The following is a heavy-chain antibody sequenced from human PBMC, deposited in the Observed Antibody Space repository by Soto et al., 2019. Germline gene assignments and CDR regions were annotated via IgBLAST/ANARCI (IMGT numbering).Heavy chain of an antibody. CDR3: ALQIFAADY. D-gene: IGHD3-9*01. CDR1: GGTFDHAA. CDR2: INPMFNST. Sequence: QVQLVQSGAEVKKPGSSVKVSCEAPGGTFDHAAITWVRQAPGQGLEWVGGINPMFNSTHYAQKFQGRVTITADAVTSTAFMELRGLTSDDTAVYYCALQIFAADYWGQGTLLVVSS. V-gene: IGHV1-69*01. J-gene: IGHJ4*02.